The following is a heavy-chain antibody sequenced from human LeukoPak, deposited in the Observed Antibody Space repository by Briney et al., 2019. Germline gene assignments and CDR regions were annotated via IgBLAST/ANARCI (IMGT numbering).Heavy chain of an antibody. CDR1: GFTFSSYA. V-gene: IGHV3-23*01. CDR3: AKDHGSGSFLIFDY. J-gene: IGHJ4*02. Sequence: PGGSLRLSCAASGFTFSSYAMSWVRQAPGKGLEWVSAISGSGGGTYYADSVKGRFTISRDNSENTLYLQMNSLRAEDTAVYYCAKDHGSGSFLIFDYWGQGTLVTVSS. CDR2: ISGSGGGT. D-gene: IGHD3-10*01.